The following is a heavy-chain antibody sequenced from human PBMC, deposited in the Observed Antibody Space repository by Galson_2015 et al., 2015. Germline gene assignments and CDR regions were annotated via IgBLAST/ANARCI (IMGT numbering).Heavy chain of an antibody. CDR1: GFTFSSYR. J-gene: IGHJ4*02. V-gene: IGHV3-21*01. CDR2: ISSSSSYI. D-gene: IGHD3-22*01. Sequence: SLRLCCEASGFTFSSYRMNWVRQAPGKGLEWVSSISSSSSYIYYADSVKGRFTISRDNAKNSLYLQMNSLRAEDTAVYYCARWGRGYYDSGGYFVYWGQGTLVTVSS. CDR3: ARWGRGYYDSGGYFVY.